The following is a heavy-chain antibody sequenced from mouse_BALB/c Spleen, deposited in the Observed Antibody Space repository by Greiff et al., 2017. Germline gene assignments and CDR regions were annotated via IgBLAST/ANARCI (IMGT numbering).Heavy chain of an antibody. CDR1: GYSITSDYA. CDR3: ARSGLTGTILAY. Sequence: EVMLVESGPGLVKPSQSLSLTCTVTGYSITSDYAWNWIRQFPGNKLEWMGYISYSGSTSYNPSLKSRISITRDTSKNQFFLQLNSVTTEDTATYYCARSGLTGTILAYWGQGTLVTVSA. V-gene: IGHV3-2*02. J-gene: IGHJ3*01. D-gene: IGHD4-1*01. CDR2: ISYSGST.